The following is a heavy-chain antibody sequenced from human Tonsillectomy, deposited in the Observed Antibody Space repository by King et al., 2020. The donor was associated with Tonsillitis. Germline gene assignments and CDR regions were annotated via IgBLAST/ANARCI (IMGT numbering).Heavy chain of an antibody. CDR3: ARELGAAVAASDY. J-gene: IGHJ4*02. D-gene: IGHD6-19*01. CDR1: GYSISSGYS. Sequence: QLQESGPGLVRPSETLSLTCSVSGYSISSGYSWAWIRQAPGKGLEWIGNIYGSGSTYYPPSLKSRVTIAVDTSKNEFSLNLTSVTAADTAIYYCARELGAAVAASDYWGQGTLVTVSS. V-gene: IGHV4-38-2*02. CDR2: IYGSGST.